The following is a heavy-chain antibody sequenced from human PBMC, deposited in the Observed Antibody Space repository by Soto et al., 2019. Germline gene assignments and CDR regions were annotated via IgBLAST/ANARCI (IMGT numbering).Heavy chain of an antibody. V-gene: IGHV4-31*03. D-gene: IGHD5-12*01. CDR3: AASCVGGGGFNYYGMDV. Sequence: QVQLQESGPGLVKPSQTLSLTCTVSGGSISSGGYYWSWIRQHPGKGLEWIGYIYYSGSTYYNPSLNSRVTIAVDTSTNQFSLKRSSVTAADTAVYYCAASCVGGGGFNYYGMDVWGQGTTVTVSS. J-gene: IGHJ6*02. CDR1: GGSISSGGYY. CDR2: IYYSGST.